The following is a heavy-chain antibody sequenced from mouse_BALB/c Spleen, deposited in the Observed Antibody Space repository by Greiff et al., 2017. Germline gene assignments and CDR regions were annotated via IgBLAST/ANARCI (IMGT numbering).Heavy chain of an antibody. CDR3: ARAGGTWGYFDY. V-gene: IGHV1S137*01. CDR2: ISTYDGDA. CDR1: GYTFTDYD. Sequence: QVQLQQSGAELVKPGVSVKLSCKASGYTFTDYDMHWVKQSHAKSLEWIGVISTYDGDANYNQKFKGKATLTVDKSSSTAYIELDRLTSEDSAIYYCARAGGTWGYFDYWGQGTTLTVSS. D-gene: IGHD4-1*01. J-gene: IGHJ2*01.